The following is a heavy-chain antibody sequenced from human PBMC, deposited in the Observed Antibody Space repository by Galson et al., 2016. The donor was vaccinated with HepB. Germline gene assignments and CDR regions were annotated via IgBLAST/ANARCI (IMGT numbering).Heavy chain of an antibody. D-gene: IGHD3-10*01. CDR2: INPNSGGT. CDR3: ARESAMYYQGSGSWTGGVRQYYFDY. CDR1: GYTFTGYY. V-gene: IGHV1-2*02. Sequence: SVKVSCKASGYTFTGYYMHWLRQAPGQGLEWMGWINPNSGGTNYAQMFQGRVTMARDTSIRPAYMGLSRLRYDDTAVYYCARESAMYYQGSGSWTGGVRQYYFDYWGQGTLVTVSS. J-gene: IGHJ4*02.